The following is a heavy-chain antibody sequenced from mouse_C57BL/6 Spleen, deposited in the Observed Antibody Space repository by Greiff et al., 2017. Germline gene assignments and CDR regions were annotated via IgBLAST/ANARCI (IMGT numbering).Heavy chain of an antibody. CDR3: TGSASSWLDY. CDR1: GFTFSNYW. CDR2: ISSNSDNYTT. D-gene: IGHD6-2*01. J-gene: IGHJ3*01. V-gene: IGHV6-3*01. Sequence: EVKLQEPGAGLVQPGGSMKLSCVASGFTFSNYWLNWVRQSPEKGLEWVAQISSNSDNYTTHYAKSVKGMFTISRDDSKTSVYLQMNNLRAEDTGIYCCTGSASSWLDYWGQGTMVTVSA.